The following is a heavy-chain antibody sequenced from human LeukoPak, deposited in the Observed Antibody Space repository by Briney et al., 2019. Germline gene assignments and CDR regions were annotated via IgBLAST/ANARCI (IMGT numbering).Heavy chain of an antibody. CDR2: ISYDGSNK. CDR3: ARGIGAVDLIDY. J-gene: IGHJ4*02. Sequence: PGGSLRLSCAASGFTFSGYPIHWVRQAPGKGLEWVAVISYDGSNKYYADSVKGRFTISRDNSKNTLYLQMNSLRAEDTAVFYCARGIGAVDLIDYWGQGTLVTVSS. V-gene: IGHV3-30-3*01. D-gene: IGHD6-19*01. CDR1: GFTFSGYP.